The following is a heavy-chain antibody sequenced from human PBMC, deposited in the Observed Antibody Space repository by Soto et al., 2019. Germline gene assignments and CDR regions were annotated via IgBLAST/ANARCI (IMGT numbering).Heavy chain of an antibody. CDR2: IYYSGST. CDR3: ARLVGSSWPKVDY. V-gene: IGHV4-39*01. Sequence: SETLSLTCTVSGGSISSSSYYWGWIRQPPGKGLEWIGSIYYSGSTYYNPSLKSRVTISVDTSKNQFSLKLSSVTAADTAVYYCARLVGSSWPKVDYWGQGTLVTVSS. CDR1: GGSISSSSYY. D-gene: IGHD6-13*01. J-gene: IGHJ4*02.